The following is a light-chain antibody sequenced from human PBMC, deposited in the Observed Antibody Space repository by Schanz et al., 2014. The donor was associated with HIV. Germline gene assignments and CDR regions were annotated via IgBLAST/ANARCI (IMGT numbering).Light chain of an antibody. CDR2: DVT. V-gene: IGLV2-14*03. Sequence: QSALTQPASVSGSPGQSITISCTGVRGDVGDHNYVSWYKQQPGKAPKLLLYDVTSRPSGISPRFSGSKSGNTASLTISGLQAEDEADYYCSSYTSSSTQVFGTGTKLTVL. J-gene: IGLJ1*01. CDR3: SSYTSSSTQV. CDR1: RGDVGDHNY.